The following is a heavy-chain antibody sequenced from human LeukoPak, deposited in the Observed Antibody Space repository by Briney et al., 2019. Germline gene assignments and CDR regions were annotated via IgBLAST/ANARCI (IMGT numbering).Heavy chain of an antibody. CDR1: GGSFSGYY. Sequence: SETLSLTCAVYGGSFSGYYWSWIRQPPGKGLEWIGEINHSGSTNYNPSLKSRVTISVDASKNQFSLKLSSVTAADTAVYYCARRRRYFDWLGYYYYYMDVWGKGTTVTISS. D-gene: IGHD3-9*01. V-gene: IGHV4-34*01. J-gene: IGHJ6*03. CDR2: INHSGST. CDR3: ARRRRYFDWLGYYYYYMDV.